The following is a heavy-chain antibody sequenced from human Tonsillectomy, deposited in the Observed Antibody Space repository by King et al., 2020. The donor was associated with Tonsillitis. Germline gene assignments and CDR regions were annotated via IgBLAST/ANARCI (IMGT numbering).Heavy chain of an antibody. CDR1: GFTFSSYA. CDR3: ARDLGPDIVVVPAAIHYGMDV. D-gene: IGHD2-2*02. J-gene: IGHJ6*02. V-gene: IGHV3-30*04. CDR2: ISYDGSNK. Sequence: VQLVESGGGVVQPGRSLRLSCAASGFTFSSYAMHWVRQALGKGLEWVAVISYDGSNKYYADSVKGRFTISRDNSKNTLYLQMNSLRAEDTAVYYCARDLGPDIVVVPAAIHYGMDVWGQGTTVTVSS.